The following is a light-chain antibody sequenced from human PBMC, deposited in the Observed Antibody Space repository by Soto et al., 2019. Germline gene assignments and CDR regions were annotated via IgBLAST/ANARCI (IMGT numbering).Light chain of an antibody. CDR3: QQYGGSPFT. J-gene: IGKJ3*01. V-gene: IGKV3-20*01. Sequence: EIVLTQSPGTLSLSPGEGATLSCRASQSVSNIYLAWYQQKPGQAPRLLIYGASSRATGIPDRFSGSGSGTDFTLTISRLEPEDVAVYYCQQYGGSPFTFGPGTKVDIK. CDR2: GAS. CDR1: QSVSNIY.